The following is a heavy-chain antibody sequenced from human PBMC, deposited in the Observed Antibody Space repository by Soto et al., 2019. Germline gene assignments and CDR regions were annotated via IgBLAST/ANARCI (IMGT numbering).Heavy chain of an antibody. D-gene: IGHD1-26*01. CDR2: IYHTGST. J-gene: IGHJ4*02. CDR3: AHRPIVGAAI. CDR1: GGSISNSNW. Sequence: SETLSLTCGVFGGSISNSNWWTWVRQPPGKGLEWIGEIYHTGSTNYNSSLMSRVTISLDKPNNQFSLKLSSVTATDTAVYYCAHRPIVGAAIWGQGTLVTVSS. V-gene: IGHV4-4*02.